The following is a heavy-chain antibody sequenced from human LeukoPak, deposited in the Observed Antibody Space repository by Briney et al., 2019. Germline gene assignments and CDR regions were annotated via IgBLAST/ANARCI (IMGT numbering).Heavy chain of an antibody. J-gene: IGHJ6*02. V-gene: IGHV4-30-4*01. CDR2: IYYSGST. Sequence: SQTLSLTCTVSGGSISSGDYYWSWIRQPPGKGLEWIGYIYYSGSTYYNPSLKSRVTISVDTSKNQFSLKLSSVTAADTAVYYCARDGRMTTVTGDYYGMDVWGQGTTVTVSS. CDR3: ARDGRMTTVTGDYYGMDV. D-gene: IGHD4-17*01. CDR1: GGSISSGDYY.